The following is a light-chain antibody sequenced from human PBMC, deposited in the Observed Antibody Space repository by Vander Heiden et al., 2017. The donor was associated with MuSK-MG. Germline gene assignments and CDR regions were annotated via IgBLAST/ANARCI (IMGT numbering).Light chain of an antibody. CDR1: RSVSSY. J-gene: IGKJ1*01. CDR2: DAS. Sequence: EIVLTHSPPTLSFSPGERATLSCRASRSVSSYLAWYQQQPGQAPRLLIYDASNRATGIPARFSGSGCGTDFTLTISSLEPEDFAVYYCQQHSNWPPWTFGQGTKVEIK. CDR3: QQHSNWPPWT. V-gene: IGKV3-11*01.